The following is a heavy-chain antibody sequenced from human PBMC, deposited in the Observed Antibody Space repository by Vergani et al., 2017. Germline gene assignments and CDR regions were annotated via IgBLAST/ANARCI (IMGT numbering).Heavy chain of an antibody. CDR2: ISGSGGST. CDR1: GFTFSSYA. CDR3: AKAGGGTHRDYYYYYYMDV. V-gene: IGHV3-23*04. J-gene: IGHJ6*03. D-gene: IGHD1-26*01. Sequence: EVQLVESGGGVVRPGGSLRLSCAASGFTFSSYAMSWVRQAPGKGLEWVSAISGSGGSTYYADSVKGRFTISRDNSKNTLYLQMNSLRAEDTAVYYCAKAGGGTHRDYYYYYYMDVWGKGTTVTVSS.